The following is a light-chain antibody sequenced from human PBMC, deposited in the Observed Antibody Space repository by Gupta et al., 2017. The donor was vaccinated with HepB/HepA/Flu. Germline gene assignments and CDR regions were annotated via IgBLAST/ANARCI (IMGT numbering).Light chain of an antibody. J-gene: IGKJ4*01. CDR3: QQFCSTRVS. CDR1: QSLLFRSNNKNY. Sequence: DIVMTQSPDSLAVSLGERATINCKSSQSLLFRSNNKNYLAWYQQKPGQPPKLLIYWASTRESGVPDRFSGSGSGTDFSLTISSLQAEDVAVYYCQQFCSTRVSFGGGTKVEIK. CDR2: WAS. V-gene: IGKV4-1*01.